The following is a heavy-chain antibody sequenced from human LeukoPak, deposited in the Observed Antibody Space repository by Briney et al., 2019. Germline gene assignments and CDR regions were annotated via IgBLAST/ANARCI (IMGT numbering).Heavy chain of an antibody. CDR1: GGSISSGSYY. J-gene: IGHJ3*02. CDR3: ARASHYYDSSGYYVDAFDI. D-gene: IGHD3-22*01. V-gene: IGHV4-61*02. CDR2: IYTSGST. Sequence: SQTLSLTCTVSGGSISSGSYYWSWIRQPAGKGLEWIGRIYTSGSTNYNPSLKSRVTISVDTSKNQFSLKLSSVTAADTAVYYCARASHYYDSSGYYVDAFDIWGQGTMITVSS.